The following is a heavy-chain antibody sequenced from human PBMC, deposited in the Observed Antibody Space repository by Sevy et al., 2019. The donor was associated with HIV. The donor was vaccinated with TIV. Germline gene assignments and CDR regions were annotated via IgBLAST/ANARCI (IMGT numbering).Heavy chain of an antibody. CDR3: ASMGRIAAAGTNY. V-gene: IGHV1-69*06. CDR2: MIPIFGTA. Sequence: ASVKVSCKASGGTFSSYAISWVRQAPGQGLEWMGGMIPIFGTANYARKFQGRVTITADKSTSTAYMELSSLRSEDTAVYYCASMGRIAAAGTNYWGQGTLVTVSS. J-gene: IGHJ4*02. CDR1: GGTFSSYA. D-gene: IGHD6-13*01.